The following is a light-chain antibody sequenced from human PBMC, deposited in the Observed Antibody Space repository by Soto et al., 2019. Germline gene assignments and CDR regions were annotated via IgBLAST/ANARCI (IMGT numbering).Light chain of an antibody. J-gene: IGLJ3*02. CDR2: DVS. Sequence: QPVLTQPASVSGSLGQSISISCTEDSSDLTYNSVSWYQHHPHKAPKLIIYDVSYRPSGVSTRFSGSQSAGSASLTISGLRSDDEAHYYCAAWDDTVTSPGWVFGGGTKLTVL. V-gene: IGLV2-14*01. CDR1: SSDLTYNS. CDR3: AAWDDTVTSPGWV.